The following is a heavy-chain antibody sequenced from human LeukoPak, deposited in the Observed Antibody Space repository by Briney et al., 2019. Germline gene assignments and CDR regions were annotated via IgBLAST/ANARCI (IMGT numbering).Heavy chain of an antibody. CDR2: ISYDGSNE. D-gene: IGHD3-10*01. J-gene: IGHJ4*02. V-gene: IGHV3-30-3*01. CDR3: ARVGYYASGPFSYFDY. CDR1: GFTFSGYA. Sequence: PGRSLRLSCAASGFTFSGYATHWVRQAPGKGLEWVAVISYDGSNEYYADSVKGRFTISRDNSKNTLYLQMNSLSVEDTAVYYCARVGYYASGPFSYFDYWGQGTLVTVSS.